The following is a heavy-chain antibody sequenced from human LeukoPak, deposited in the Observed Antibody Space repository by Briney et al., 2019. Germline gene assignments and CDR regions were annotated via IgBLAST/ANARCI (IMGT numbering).Heavy chain of an antibody. CDR2: IYYSGST. Sequence: PSETLSLTCTVSGGSISSGDYYWSWIRQPPGKGLEWIGYIYYSGSTYYNPSLKSRVTISVDTSKNQFSLKLSSVTAADTAVYYCARVISGYYYGSGSYYGGGWFDYWGQGTLVTVSS. CDR3: ARVISGYYYGSGSYYGGGWFDY. V-gene: IGHV4-30-4*08. J-gene: IGHJ4*02. D-gene: IGHD3-10*01. CDR1: GGSISSGDYY.